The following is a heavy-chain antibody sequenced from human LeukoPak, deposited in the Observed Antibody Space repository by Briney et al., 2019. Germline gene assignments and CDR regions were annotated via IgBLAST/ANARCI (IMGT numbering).Heavy chain of an antibody. Sequence: SQTLSLTCAISGDSVSSNSAAWIWFRQSPSRGLEWLARTYFRSKWYYDYAVSVKSRIVISPDTSKNQFSLQLNSVTPDDTAVYFCARSAVGGHNDFWGQGTLVTVSS. CDR3: ARSAVGGHNDF. CDR2: TYFRSKWYY. J-gene: IGHJ4*02. CDR1: GDSVSSNSAA. D-gene: IGHD3-16*01. V-gene: IGHV6-1*01.